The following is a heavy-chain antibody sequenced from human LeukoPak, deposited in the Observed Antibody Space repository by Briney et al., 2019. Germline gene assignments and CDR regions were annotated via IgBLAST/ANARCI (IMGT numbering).Heavy chain of an antibody. CDR2: IYHSGSP. D-gene: IGHD3-3*01. Sequence: PSETLSLTCAASGYSISSASYWGWIRQPPGKGLEWIGNIYHSGSPYYNPSLKSRVTISVDTSKNQFSLELSSVTAADTAVYYCARPISSQGYFGVVIDWGQGTLVTVSS. V-gene: IGHV4-38-2*01. CDR3: ARPISSQGYFGVVID. CDR1: GYSISSASY. J-gene: IGHJ4*02.